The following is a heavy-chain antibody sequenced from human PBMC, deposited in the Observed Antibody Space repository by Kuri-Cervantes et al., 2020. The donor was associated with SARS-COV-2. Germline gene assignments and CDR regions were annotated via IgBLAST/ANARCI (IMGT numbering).Heavy chain of an antibody. D-gene: IGHD6-19*01. J-gene: IGHJ6*02. CDR1: GVSISTYY. Sequence: SETLSLTCTVSGVSISTYYWSWIRQPPGKGLEYIGHVHYSGSTSYNPSLKSRVTISVDPSNNQFSLKLSSVTAADTAVYYCARQLSIGWYPYYYGMDVWGQGTTVTVSS. CDR3: ARQLSIGWYPYYYGMDV. V-gene: IGHV4-59*08. CDR2: VHYSGST.